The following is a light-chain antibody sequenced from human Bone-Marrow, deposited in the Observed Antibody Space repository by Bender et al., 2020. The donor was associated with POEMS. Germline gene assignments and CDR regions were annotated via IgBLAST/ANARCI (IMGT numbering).Light chain of an antibody. CDR2: KDT. Sequence: SSELTQPPSVSVSPGQTARITCSGDELPRRYSYWYQQKPGQAPLLVTYKDTERPSGIPERFSGSSSGTTVTLTISGVQAEDEADYYCQSPDTSGTYPVFGGGTKLTVL. V-gene: IGLV3-25*03. J-gene: IGLJ3*02. CDR1: ELPRRY. CDR3: QSPDTSGTYPV.